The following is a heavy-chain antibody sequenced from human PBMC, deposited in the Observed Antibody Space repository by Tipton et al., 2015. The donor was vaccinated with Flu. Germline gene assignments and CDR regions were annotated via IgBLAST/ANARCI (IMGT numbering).Heavy chain of an antibody. D-gene: IGHD3-22*01. CDR2: IYNSGTT. Sequence: LRLSCRVSGDSIINGGFYWTWIRQLPGKGLEWIGTIYNSGTTYYNPSLKSRIIMSLDMSKNEFSPRLSTVPAADTAMFYCADGRGEYDTSGNYGLDVWGQGTTVIASS. CDR3: ADGRGEYDTSGNYGLDV. J-gene: IGHJ6*02. V-gene: IGHV4-31*03. CDR1: GDSIINGGFY.